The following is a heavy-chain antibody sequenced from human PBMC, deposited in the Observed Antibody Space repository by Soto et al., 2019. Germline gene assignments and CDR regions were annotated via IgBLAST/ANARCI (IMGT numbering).Heavy chain of an antibody. J-gene: IGHJ3*02. CDR3: ANQNTAMRAFDI. CDR2: ISADISYT. D-gene: IGHD2-21*02. CDR1: GFDFINNA. Sequence: EAQLLESGGGLVQPGGSLRLSCAASGFDFINNAMAWVRQAPGKGLEWVSTISADISYTYYADAVRGRFTVSRDNSKNTLYLQMTSLRADDTVVYYCANQNTAMRAFDIWGQATMVTVSS. V-gene: IGHV3-23*01.